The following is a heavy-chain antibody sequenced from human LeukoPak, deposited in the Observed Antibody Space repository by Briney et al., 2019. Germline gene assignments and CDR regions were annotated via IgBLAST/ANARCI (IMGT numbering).Heavy chain of an antibody. CDR1: GFTFSSYA. D-gene: IGHD1-1*01. CDR2: ISYDGSNK. Sequence: GGSLRPSCAASGFTFSSYAMHWARQAPGKGLEWVAVISYDGSNKYYADSVKGRFTISRDNSKNTLYLQMNSLRAEDTAVYYCARYDARYGMDVWGQGTTVTVSS. V-gene: IGHV3-30-3*01. J-gene: IGHJ6*02. CDR3: ARYDARYGMDV.